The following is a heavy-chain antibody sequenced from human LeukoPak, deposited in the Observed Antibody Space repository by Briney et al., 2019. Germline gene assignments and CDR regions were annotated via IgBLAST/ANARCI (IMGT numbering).Heavy chain of an antibody. CDR3: ARERIILNDYGGFFDN. J-gene: IGHJ4*02. D-gene: IGHD4-23*01. V-gene: IGHV3-21*01. CDR2: ISGSSYYI. CDR1: GFTFSSYT. Sequence: GGSLRLSCAASGFTFSSYTINWVRQAPGKGLEWVSSISGSSYYIYYADSVRGRFTISRDNAKNSVYLQMNSLRAEDTAVYYCARERIILNDYGGFFDNWGQGTLVTVSS.